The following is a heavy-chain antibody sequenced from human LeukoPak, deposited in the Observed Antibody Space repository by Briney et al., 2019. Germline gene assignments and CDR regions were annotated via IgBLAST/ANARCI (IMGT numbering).Heavy chain of an antibody. CDR1: GFTFSSYG. J-gene: IGHJ4*02. V-gene: IGHV3-30*18. CDR3: AKDQGKLLWFGELFGDYFDY. D-gene: IGHD3-10*01. Sequence: PGRSLRLSCAASGFTFSSYGMHWVRQAPGKGLEWVAVISYDGSNKYYADSVKGRFTISRDNSKNTLYLQMNSLRAEDTAVYYCAKDQGKLLWFGELFGDYFDYWGQGTLVTVSS. CDR2: ISYDGSNK.